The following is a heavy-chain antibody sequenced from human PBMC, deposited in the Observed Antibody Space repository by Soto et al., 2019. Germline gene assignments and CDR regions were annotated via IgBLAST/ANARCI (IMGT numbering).Heavy chain of an antibody. D-gene: IGHD2-2*01. V-gene: IGHV3-74*03. Sequence: EVQLVESGGGLVQPGGSLRLSCAASGFTFSSSWMHWVRQVPGKGLVWVSRINSDGSTTQYADSVRGRFTISRDNAKNTLFLEVNSLTIEDKAVYFCPCLPMPQGQFDFWGQGTLVTVSS. J-gene: IGHJ4*02. CDR3: PCLPMPQGQFDF. CDR2: INSDGSTT. CDR1: GFTFSSSW.